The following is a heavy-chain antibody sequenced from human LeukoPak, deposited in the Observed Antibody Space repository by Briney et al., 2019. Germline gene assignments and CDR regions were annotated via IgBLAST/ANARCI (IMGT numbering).Heavy chain of an antibody. V-gene: IGHV1-18*01. Sequence: ASVKVSCKASGYTFTSYGISWVRQAPGQGLEWMGWISAYNGNTNYAQKLQGRVTMTTDTSTSTAYMELRSLRSDDTAVYYCARDSSSAVAGTLWFGPWGQGTLVTVSS. CDR1: GYTFTSYG. CDR3: ARDSSSAVAGTLWFGP. CDR2: ISAYNGNT. J-gene: IGHJ5*02. D-gene: IGHD6-19*01.